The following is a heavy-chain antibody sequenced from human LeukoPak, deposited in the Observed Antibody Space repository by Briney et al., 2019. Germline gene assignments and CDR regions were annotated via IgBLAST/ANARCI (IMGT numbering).Heavy chain of an antibody. CDR1: GYTFTSYY. CDR3: ARTGGHYYFDY. D-gene: IGHD3-10*01. J-gene: IGHJ4*02. Sequence: ASVKVSCKASGYTFTSYYMHWVRQAPGQGLEWMGIINPSGGSTSYAQKFQGRVTMTRDPSTSTVYMELSSLRSEDTAVYYCARTGGHYYFDYWGQGTLVTVSS. V-gene: IGHV1-46*01. CDR2: INPSGGST.